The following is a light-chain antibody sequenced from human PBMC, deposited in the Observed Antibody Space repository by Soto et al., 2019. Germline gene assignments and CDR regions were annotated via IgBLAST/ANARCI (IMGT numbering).Light chain of an antibody. CDR1: SSDVGRYDY. Sequence: QSVLTQPPSASGSPGQSVTISCTGTSSDVGRYDYVSWYQQHPGKAPKLIIYDVSQRPSGVPDRFSGSKSGNTASLTVSGLQAEDEADYYCNSYADSYTYVFGTGTKLTVL. J-gene: IGLJ1*01. CDR3: NSYADSYTYV. CDR2: DVS. V-gene: IGLV2-8*01.